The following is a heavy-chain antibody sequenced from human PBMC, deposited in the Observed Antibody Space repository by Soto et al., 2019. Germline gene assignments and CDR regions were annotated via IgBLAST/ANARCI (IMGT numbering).Heavy chain of an antibody. CDR3: AKDGGITMVRGVITKSSGFDY. CDR1: GFTFDDYA. CDR2: ISWNRYSI. V-gene: IGHV3-9*01. Sequence: EVQLVESGGGLVQPGRSLRLSCAASGFTFDDYAMHWVRQAPGKGLEWVPGISWNRYSIGYADFVKGRLTISRDNAKNSLYLQMNSLRAEDTALYSCAKDGGITMVRGVITKSSGFDYWGQGTLVTVSS. J-gene: IGHJ4*02. D-gene: IGHD3-10*01.